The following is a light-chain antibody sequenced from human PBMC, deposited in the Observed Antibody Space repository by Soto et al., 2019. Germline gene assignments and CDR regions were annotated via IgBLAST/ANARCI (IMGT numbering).Light chain of an antibody. J-gene: IGLJ1*01. CDR1: SSDVGGYNA. CDR3: SSYASGGSYV. CDR2: GVS. V-gene: IGLV2-14*03. Sequence: QPALTQPASVSGSPRQSITISCSGSSSDVGGYNAVSWYQQHPGKVPKLVIYGVSDRPSGISSRFSASKSGNTASLTISGLQAEDEADYYCSSYASGGSYVFETGTKVTVL.